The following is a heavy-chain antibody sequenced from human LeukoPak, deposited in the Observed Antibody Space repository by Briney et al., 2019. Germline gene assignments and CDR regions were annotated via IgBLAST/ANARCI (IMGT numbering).Heavy chain of an antibody. CDR3: ASETRYSGSSHFDY. J-gene: IGHJ4*02. Sequence: SETLSLTCTVSGGSISSSSYYWGWIRQPPGKGLEWIGSIYYSRSTYYNPSLKSRVTISVDTSKNQFSLKLSSVTAADTAVYYCASETRYSGSSHFDYWGQGTLVTVSS. D-gene: IGHD1-26*01. CDR2: IYYSRST. V-gene: IGHV4-39*07. CDR1: GGSISSSSYY.